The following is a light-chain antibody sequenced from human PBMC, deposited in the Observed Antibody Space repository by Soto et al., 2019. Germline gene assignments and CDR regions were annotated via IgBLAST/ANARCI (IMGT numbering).Light chain of an antibody. CDR2: EVS. Sequence: QSALTQPPSASGSPGQSVTISCTGTSSDVGGYNYVSWYQQHPGKAPKLMIYEVSKRPSGVPDRFSGSKSGNTASLTVSGLQAEDGADYYCSSYAGRNNFVVFGGGTKLTVL. CDR3: SSYAGRNNFVV. V-gene: IGLV2-8*01. J-gene: IGLJ2*01. CDR1: SSDVGGYNY.